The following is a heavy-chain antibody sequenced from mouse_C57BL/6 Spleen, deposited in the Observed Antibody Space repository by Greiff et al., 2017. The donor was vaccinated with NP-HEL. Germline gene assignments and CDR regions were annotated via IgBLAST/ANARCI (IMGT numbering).Heavy chain of an antibody. CDR1: GFTFTDYY. CDR2: VYPYNGGT. Sequence: VQLQRSGPVLVKPGPSVKISCKASGFTFTDYYMHWVKQSHGKSLEWIGLVYPYNGGTSYNQKFKGKATLTVDTSSSTAYMELNSLTSEDSAVYYCARARTGTSPYFDYWGQGTTRTVSS. J-gene: IGHJ2*01. CDR3: ARARTGTSPYFDY. D-gene: IGHD4-1*01. V-gene: IGHV1-36*01.